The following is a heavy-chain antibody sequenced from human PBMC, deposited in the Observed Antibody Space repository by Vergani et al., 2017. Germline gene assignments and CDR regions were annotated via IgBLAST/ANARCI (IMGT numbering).Heavy chain of an antibody. Sequence: EVQLVESGGGLVQPGGSLRLSCAASGFTFSSYSMNWVRQAPGKGLEWVSYISSSSSTIYYADSVKGRFTSSRDNAKNSLYLQMNSLRDEDTAVYYCARDPVGSHWRGAFDIWGQGTMVTVSS. CDR1: GFTFSSYS. J-gene: IGHJ3*02. CDR2: ISSSSSTI. CDR3: ARDPVGSHWRGAFDI. V-gene: IGHV3-48*02. D-gene: IGHD1-1*01.